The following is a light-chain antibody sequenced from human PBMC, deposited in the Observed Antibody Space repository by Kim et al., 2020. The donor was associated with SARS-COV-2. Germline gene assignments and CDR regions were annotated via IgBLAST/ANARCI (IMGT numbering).Light chain of an antibody. V-gene: IGKV1-5*03. CDR2: KAS. J-gene: IGKJ2*01. CDR1: QRISSW. CDR3: QQYNIYSGI. Sequence: SASIGHSVPLTCRASQRISSWLAWYPQNPGNAPKLLLYKASILESGVPSRFRGSRSGTEFTLTISSLQPDDFATYYCQQYNIYSGIFGQGTKLEI.